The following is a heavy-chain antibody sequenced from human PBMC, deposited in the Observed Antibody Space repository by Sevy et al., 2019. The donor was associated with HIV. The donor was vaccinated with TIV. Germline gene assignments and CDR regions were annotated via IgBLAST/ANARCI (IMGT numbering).Heavy chain of an antibody. D-gene: IGHD3-16*01. J-gene: IGHJ5*02. CDR2: MNPNSGNT. CDR1: GYTFTSYD. CDR3: ARSLWVAASGYNWFDP. V-gene: IGHV1-8*01. Sequence: ASVKVSCKASGYTFTSYDINWVRQYTGHGLEWMGWMNPNSGNTGYARKFLDRVTMTRDTSISKAYMELNSLTSDYTADYYCARSLWVAASGYNWFDPWGQGTLVTVSS.